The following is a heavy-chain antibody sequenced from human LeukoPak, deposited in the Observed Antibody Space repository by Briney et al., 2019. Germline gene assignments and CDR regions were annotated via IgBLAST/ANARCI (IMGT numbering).Heavy chain of an antibody. CDR2: IIPILGIA. J-gene: IGHJ6*02. Sequence: SVKVSCKASGGTFSSYAFSWVRQAPGQGLEWMGRIIPILGIANYAQKFQGRVTITADKSTSTAYMELSSLRSEDTAVYYCARGGPIAAAGTDYYYGMDVWGQGTTVTVSS. V-gene: IGHV1-69*04. CDR3: ARGGPIAAAGTDYYYGMDV. CDR1: GGTFSSYA. D-gene: IGHD6-13*01.